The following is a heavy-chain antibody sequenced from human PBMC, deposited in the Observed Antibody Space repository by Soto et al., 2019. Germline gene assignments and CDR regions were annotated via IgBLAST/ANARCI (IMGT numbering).Heavy chain of an antibody. V-gene: IGHV1-18*01. CDR3: ARDLGYCSSTSCPARYYYYGMDV. CDR2: ISAYNGNT. D-gene: IGHD2-2*01. Sequence: ASVKVACNASGYTFTSYGISWVRQAPGQGLEWMGWISAYNGNTNYAQKLQGRVTMTTDTSTSTAYMELRSLRSDDTAVYYCARDLGYCSSTSCPARYYYYGMDVWGQGTTVTVSS. J-gene: IGHJ6*02. CDR1: GYTFTSYG.